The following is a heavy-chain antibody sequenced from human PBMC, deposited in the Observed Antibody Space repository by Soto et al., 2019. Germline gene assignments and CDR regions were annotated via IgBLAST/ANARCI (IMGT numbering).Heavy chain of an antibody. CDR2: ISWDGGST. J-gene: IGHJ6*02. V-gene: IGHV3-43*01. CDR1: GFTFDDHA. Sequence: GGSLRLSCVASGFTFDDHAMHWVRQAPGKGLEWVSLISWDGGSTYYADSVKGRFTISRDNSKNSLYLQMNSLRTEDTALYYCAKDQSPGIAYYYGMDVWGQGTTVTVSS. D-gene: IGHD6-13*01. CDR3: AKDQSPGIAYYYGMDV.